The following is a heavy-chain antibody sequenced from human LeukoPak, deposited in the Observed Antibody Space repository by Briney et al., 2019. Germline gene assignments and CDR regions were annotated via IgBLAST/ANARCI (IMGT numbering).Heavy chain of an antibody. D-gene: IGHD3-10*01. V-gene: IGHV4-39*07. CDR3: ARDPPGGADAFDI. CDR1: GGSISSSSYY. Sequence: PSETLSLTCTVSGGSISSSSYYWGWIRQPPGKGLEWIGSIYYSGSTNYNPSLKSRVTISVDTSKNQFSLKLSSVTAADTAVYYCARDPPGGADAFDIWGQGTMVTVSS. CDR2: IYYSGST. J-gene: IGHJ3*02.